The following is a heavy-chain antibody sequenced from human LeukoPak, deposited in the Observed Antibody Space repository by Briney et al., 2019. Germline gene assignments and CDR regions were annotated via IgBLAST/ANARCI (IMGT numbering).Heavy chain of an antibody. D-gene: IGHD2-2*01. Sequence: ASVKVSCKASGGTFSSYAISWVRQAPGQGLEWMGGIIPIFGTANYAQKFQGRVTITADESTSTAYMELSSLRSEDTAVYYCARVSRRGYCGSTSCYRYFDYSGQGTLVTVSS. CDR2: IIPIFGTA. V-gene: IGHV1-69*13. CDR1: GGTFSSYA. CDR3: ARVSRRGYCGSTSCYRYFDY. J-gene: IGHJ4*02.